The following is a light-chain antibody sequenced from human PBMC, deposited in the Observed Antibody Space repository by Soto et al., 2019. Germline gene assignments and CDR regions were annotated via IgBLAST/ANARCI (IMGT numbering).Light chain of an antibody. Sequence: QAVVTQEPSFSVSPGGTVTLTCGLSSGSVSTSYYPSWYQQTPGQTPRTLIYSTNTRSSGVPDRFSGSILGNKAALTITGAQADDESDYYCVLYMGSGFSLFGGGTKLTVL. V-gene: IGLV8-61*01. CDR3: VLYMGSGFSL. CDR2: STN. CDR1: SGSVSTSYY. J-gene: IGLJ2*01.